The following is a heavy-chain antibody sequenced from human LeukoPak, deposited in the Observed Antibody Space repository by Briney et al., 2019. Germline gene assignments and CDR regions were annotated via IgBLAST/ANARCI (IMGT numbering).Heavy chain of an antibody. CDR3: ARAPKYYDFWSGDY. V-gene: IGHV1-2*02. CDR2: INPNSGGT. J-gene: IGHJ4*02. CDR1: GYTFTGYY. D-gene: IGHD3-3*01. Sequence: ASVKVSCKASGYTFTGYYMHWVRQAPGQGLEWMGWINPNSGGTNYAQKFQGRVTMTRNTSISTAYMELSSLRSEDTAVYYCARAPKYYDFWSGDYWGQGTLVTVSS.